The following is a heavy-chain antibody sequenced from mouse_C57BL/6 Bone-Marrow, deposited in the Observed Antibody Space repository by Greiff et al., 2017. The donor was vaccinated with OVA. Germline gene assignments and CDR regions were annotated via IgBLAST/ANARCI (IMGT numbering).Heavy chain of an antibody. CDR3: ARHGVGQGMDY. CDR2: ISNLAYSI. D-gene: IGHD1-3*01. J-gene: IGHJ4*01. Sequence: EVKLLESGGGLVQPGGSLKLSCAASGFTFSDYGMAWVRQAPRKGPEWVAFISNLAYSIYYADTVTGRFTISRENAKNTLYLEMSSLRSEDTAMYYCARHGVGQGMDYWGQGTSVTVSS. V-gene: IGHV5-15*01. CDR1: GFTFSDYG.